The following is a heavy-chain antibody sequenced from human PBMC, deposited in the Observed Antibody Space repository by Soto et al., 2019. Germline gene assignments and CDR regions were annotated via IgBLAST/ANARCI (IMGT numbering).Heavy chain of an antibody. CDR3: ARVSYDSSGYYYFQH. D-gene: IGHD3-22*01. J-gene: IGHJ1*01. CDR1: GGSISSYY. V-gene: IGHV4-59*01. CDR2: IYYSGST. Sequence: SETLSLTCTVSGGSISSYYWSWIRQPPGKGLEWIGYIYYSGSTSYNPSLKSRVTISVDTSKNQFSLKLSSVTAADTAVYYCARVSYDSSGYYYFQHWGQGTLVTVSS.